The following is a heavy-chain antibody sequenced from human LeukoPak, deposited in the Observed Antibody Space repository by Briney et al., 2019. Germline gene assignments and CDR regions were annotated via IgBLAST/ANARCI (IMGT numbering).Heavy chain of an antibody. Sequence: PSETLSLTYAVYGGSFSGYYWSWIRQPPGKGLEWIGEINHSGSTNYNPSLKSRVTISVDTSKNQFSLKLSSVTAADTAVYYCARGVAKQLVPRGAYFDYWGQGTLVTVSS. J-gene: IGHJ4*02. CDR2: INHSGST. V-gene: IGHV4-34*01. D-gene: IGHD6-13*01. CDR3: ARGVAKQLVPRGAYFDY. CDR1: GGSFSGYY.